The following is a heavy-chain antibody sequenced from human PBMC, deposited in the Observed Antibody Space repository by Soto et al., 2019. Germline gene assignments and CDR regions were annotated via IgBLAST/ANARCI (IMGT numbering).Heavy chain of an antibody. Sequence: SETLSLTCTVSGGSISSYYWSWIRQPAGKGLEWIGRIYTSGSTNYNPSLKSRVTMSVDTSKNQFPLKLSSVTAADTAVYYCARDLGGTNYYYYGMDVWGKGTTVTVS. CDR1: GGSISSYY. J-gene: IGHJ6*04. V-gene: IGHV4-4*07. D-gene: IGHD1-7*01. CDR3: ARDLGGTNYYYYGMDV. CDR2: IYTSGST.